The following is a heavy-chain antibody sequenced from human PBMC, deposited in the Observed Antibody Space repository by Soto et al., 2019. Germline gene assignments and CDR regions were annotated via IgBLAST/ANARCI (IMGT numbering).Heavy chain of an antibody. CDR3: ARQWNFDY. D-gene: IGHD6-19*01. V-gene: IGHV4-59*01. Sequence: SETLSLTCSVSGGSISPYYWSWIRQPPGKGLEWIGSIYYRGSTNNNPSLKSRVIISVDTSKNQFSLKLSSVTAADTAVYYCARQWNFDYWGQGTLVTVSS. J-gene: IGHJ4*02. CDR1: GGSISPYY. CDR2: IYYRGST.